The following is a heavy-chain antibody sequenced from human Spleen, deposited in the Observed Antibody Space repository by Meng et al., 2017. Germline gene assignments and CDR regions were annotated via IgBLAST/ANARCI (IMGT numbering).Heavy chain of an antibody. Sequence: QVRLQQWGAGLLKPSGTLSLPCAVYGGSFSGYYWSWIRQPPGKGLEWIGEINHSGSTNYNPSLKSRVTISVDTSKNQFSLKLSSVTAADTAVYYCARGPADIVVVVAATLLDYWGQGTLVTVSS. CDR3: ARGPADIVVVVAATLLDY. D-gene: IGHD2-15*01. V-gene: IGHV4-34*01. J-gene: IGHJ4*02. CDR2: INHSGST. CDR1: GGSFSGYY.